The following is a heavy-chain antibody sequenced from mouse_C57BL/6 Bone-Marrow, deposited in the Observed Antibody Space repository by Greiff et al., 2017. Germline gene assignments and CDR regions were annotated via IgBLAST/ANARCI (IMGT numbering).Heavy chain of an antibody. CDR1: GYTFTSYG. Sequence: QVQLQQSGAELARPGASVKLSCKASGYTFTSYGISWVKQRTGQGLEWIGEIYPRSGNTYYNEKFKGKATLTADKSSSTAYMELRSLTSEDSAVYFCAVLLLSPRYFDVWGTGTTVTVSS. D-gene: IGHD1-1*01. J-gene: IGHJ1*03. CDR3: AVLLLSPRYFDV. CDR2: IYPRSGNT. V-gene: IGHV1-81*01.